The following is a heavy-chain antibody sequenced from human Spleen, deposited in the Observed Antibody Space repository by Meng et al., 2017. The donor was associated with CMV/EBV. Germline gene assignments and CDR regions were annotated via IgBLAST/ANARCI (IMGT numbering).Heavy chain of an antibody. D-gene: IGHD6-13*01. J-gene: IGHJ1*01. Sequence: TFTPYGFTWVRRAPGQGLEWVGGLVPIFGTPSYAQKFRGRVTITADDSTSTAYMEVSSLTSEDTAVYFCASRSGNSDRWYTEYFQHWGQGTLVTVSS. CDR3: ASRSGNSDRWYTEYFQH. V-gene: IGHV1-69*01. CDR2: LVPIFGTP. CDR1: TFTPYG.